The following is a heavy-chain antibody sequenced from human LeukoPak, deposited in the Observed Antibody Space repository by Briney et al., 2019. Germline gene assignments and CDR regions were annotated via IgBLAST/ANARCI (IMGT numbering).Heavy chain of an antibody. CDR1: GFTFSDYY. CDR2: ISSSGSTI. V-gene: IGHV3-11*04. Sequence: GGSLRLSCAASGFTFSDYYMSWIRQAPGKGLEWVSYISSSGSTIYYADSVKGRLTISRDNAKNSLYLQMNSLRAEDTAVYYCARDTYSSSSTIDYWGQGTLVTASS. J-gene: IGHJ4*02. CDR3: ARDTYSSSSTIDY. D-gene: IGHD6-6*01.